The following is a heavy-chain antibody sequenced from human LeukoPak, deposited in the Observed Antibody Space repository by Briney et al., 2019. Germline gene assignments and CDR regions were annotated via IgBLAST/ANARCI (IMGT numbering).Heavy chain of an antibody. V-gene: IGHV3-30*03. CDR1: RFTFSNYG. Sequence: GGSLRLSCAASRFTFSNYGMHWVRQAPGKGLEWVSVISYDGSEKYYGDSVKGRFTISRDNSKNTLYLQMNSLRAEDTAVYYCARDLTGVATGATTGYWGQGTLVTVSS. D-gene: IGHD1-26*01. CDR2: ISYDGSEK. CDR3: ARDLTGVATGATTGY. J-gene: IGHJ4*02.